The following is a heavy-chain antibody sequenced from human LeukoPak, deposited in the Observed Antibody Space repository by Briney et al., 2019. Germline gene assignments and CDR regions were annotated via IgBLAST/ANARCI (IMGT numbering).Heavy chain of an antibody. Sequence: SVKVSCKASGGTFSSYAISWVRQAPGQGLEWMGGIIPIFGTANYAQKFQGRVTITRDTSASTAYMELSSLRSEDTAVYYCARSSPASFRPYSIGWDINAFDIWGQGTMVTVSS. CDR3: ARSSPASFRPYSIGWDINAFDI. D-gene: IGHD6-19*01. V-gene: IGHV1-69*05. CDR2: IIPIFGTA. CDR1: GGTFSSYA. J-gene: IGHJ3*02.